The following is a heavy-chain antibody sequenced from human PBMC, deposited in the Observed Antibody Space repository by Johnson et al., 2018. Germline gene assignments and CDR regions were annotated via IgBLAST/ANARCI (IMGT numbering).Heavy chain of an antibody. CDR3: VRAIEMATNFDC. D-gene: IGHD5-24*01. CDR2: LNPNGGST. Sequence: QVQLVESGAEMKKPGASVKVSCKASGYTFSNYYMQWVRQAPGQGLEWMGTLNPNGGSTRYAQRFQDRGTMTRDTSTSTVYMQLSSLRSDDTASYYCVRAIEMATNFDCWGQGTLVTVSS. J-gene: IGHJ4*02. V-gene: IGHV1-46*01. CDR1: GYTFSNYY.